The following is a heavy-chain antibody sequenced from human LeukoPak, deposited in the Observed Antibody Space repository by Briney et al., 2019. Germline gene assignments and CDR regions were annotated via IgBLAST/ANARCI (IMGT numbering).Heavy chain of an antibody. Sequence: ASVKVSCKASGYTFTSYDINWVRQAAGQGLEWMGWMNPNSGNTGYAQKFQGRVTMTRNTSISTAYMELSSLRSEDTAVYYCARSPAYSAYYYYYYMDVWGKGTTVTVSS. CDR3: ARSPAYSAYYYYYYMDV. J-gene: IGHJ6*03. D-gene: IGHD2-15*01. CDR1: GYTFTSYD. V-gene: IGHV1-8*01. CDR2: MNPNSGNT.